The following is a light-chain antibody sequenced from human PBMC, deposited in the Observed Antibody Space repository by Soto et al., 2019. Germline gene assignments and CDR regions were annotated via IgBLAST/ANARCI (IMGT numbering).Light chain of an antibody. CDR1: HNVNNR. J-gene: IGKJ5*01. Sequence: EILLTQSPGSLSVFPGERASLSCRASHNVNNRLAWYQQKAGQAPRLLISGASSRATGIPDRFSGSGSGTDFTLTISRLESDDFALYYCQQYAEGTPITFGQGTRLEIK. CDR2: GAS. V-gene: IGKV3-20*01. CDR3: QQYAEGTPIT.